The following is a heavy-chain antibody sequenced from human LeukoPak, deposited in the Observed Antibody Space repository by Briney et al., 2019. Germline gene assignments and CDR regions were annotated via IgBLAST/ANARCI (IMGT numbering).Heavy chain of an antibody. V-gene: IGHV3-30*02. CDR3: ASRSGYSYGYLDY. CDR2: IRYDGSNK. D-gene: IGHD5-18*01. CDR1: GFTFSSYG. J-gene: IGHJ4*02. Sequence: SGGSLRLSCAASGFTFSSYGMHWVRQAPGKGLEWVAFIRYDGSNKYYADSVKGRFTISRDNSKNTLYLQMNSLRAEDTAVYYCASRSGYSYGYLDYWGQGTLVTVSS.